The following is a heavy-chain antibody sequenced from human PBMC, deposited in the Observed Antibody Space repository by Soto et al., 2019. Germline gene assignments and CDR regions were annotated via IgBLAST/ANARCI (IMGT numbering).Heavy chain of an antibody. J-gene: IGHJ5*01. Sequence: PSQTLSLTCAISGDSVSNNSAAWNWIRQSPSRGLEWLGRTYYRSKWFNDYALAVKGRMSINPDTSENQFSLHLSSVTSEDTAVYYCARMTSSGSYVGSWGQGILVTVSS. V-gene: IGHV6-1*01. D-gene: IGHD6-19*01. CDR2: TYYRSKWFN. CDR3: ARMTSSGSYVGS. CDR1: GDSVSNNSAA.